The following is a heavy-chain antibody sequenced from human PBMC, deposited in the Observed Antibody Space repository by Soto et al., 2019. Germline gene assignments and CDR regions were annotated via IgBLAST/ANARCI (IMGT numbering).Heavy chain of an antibody. CDR2: IWYDGSNK. J-gene: IGHJ4*02. D-gene: IGHD6-13*01. V-gene: IGHV3-33*01. CDR3: ARAPSYSSSWYYFDY. CDR1: GFTFSSYG. Sequence: GGSLRLSCAASGFTFSSYGMHWVRQAPGKGLEWVAVIWYDGSNKYYADSVKGRFTISRDNSKNTLYLQMNSLRAEDTAVYYCARAPSYSSSWYYFDYWGQGTLVTVSS.